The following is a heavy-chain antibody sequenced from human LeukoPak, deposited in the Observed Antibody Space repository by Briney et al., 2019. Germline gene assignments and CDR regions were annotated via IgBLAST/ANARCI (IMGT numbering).Heavy chain of an antibody. D-gene: IGHD4-17*01. Sequence: GGSLRLSCAASGFTFSSYGMHWVRQAPGKGLEWVAFIRYDGSNKYYADSVKGRFTISRDNSKNTLYLQMNSLRAEDTAVYYCAKRGVTTDPFDYWGQGTLVTVSS. CDR2: IRYDGSNK. CDR3: AKRGVTTDPFDY. V-gene: IGHV3-30*02. CDR1: GFTFSSYG. J-gene: IGHJ4*02.